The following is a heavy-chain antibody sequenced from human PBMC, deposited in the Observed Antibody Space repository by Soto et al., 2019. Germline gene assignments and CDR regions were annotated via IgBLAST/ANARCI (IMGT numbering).Heavy chain of an antibody. Sequence: PGGSLRLSCSASGFTFSTYSMNWVRQAPGKGLEWVSYISSSSSTIYYADSVKGRFTISRDNAKNSLYLQMNSLRAEDTAVYYRARDKGWNFDYWGQGTLVTVSS. J-gene: IGHJ4*02. CDR2: ISSSSSTI. CDR3: ARDKGWNFDY. D-gene: IGHD6-19*01. CDR1: GFTFSTYS. V-gene: IGHV3-48*01.